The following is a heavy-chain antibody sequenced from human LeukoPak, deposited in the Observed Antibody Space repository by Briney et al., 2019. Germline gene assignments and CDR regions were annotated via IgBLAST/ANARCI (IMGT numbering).Heavy chain of an antibody. CDR2: INHSGST. D-gene: IGHD3-10*01. CDR3: ARGYNGSGSYTPYYFDY. J-gene: IGHJ4*02. Sequence: SETLSLTCAVYGGSFSGYYWSWIRQPPGKGLEWIGEINHSGSTNYNPSLTSRVTISVDTSKNQFSLKLSSVTAADTAVYYCARGYNGSGSYTPYYFDYWGQGTLVTVSS. CDR1: GGSFSGYY. V-gene: IGHV4-34*01.